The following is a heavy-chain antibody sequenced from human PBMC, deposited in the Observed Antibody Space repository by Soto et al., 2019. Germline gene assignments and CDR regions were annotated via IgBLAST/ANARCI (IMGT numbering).Heavy chain of an antibody. CDR1: GFTFSSYG. V-gene: IGHV3-30*18. CDR3: AKDIGVVVAATHFDY. Sequence: QVQLVESGGGVVQPGRSLRLSCAASGFTFSSYGMQWVRQAPGKGLEWVAVISYDGSNKYYADSVKGRFTISRDNSKNTLYLQMNSLRAEDTAVYYCAKDIGVVVAATHFDYWGQGTLVTVSS. J-gene: IGHJ4*02. D-gene: IGHD2-15*01. CDR2: ISYDGSNK.